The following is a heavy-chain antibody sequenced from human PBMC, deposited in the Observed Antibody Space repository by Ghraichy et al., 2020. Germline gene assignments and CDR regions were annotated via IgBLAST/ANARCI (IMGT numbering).Heavy chain of an antibody. CDR2: LYYSGST. CDR1: GGSISSSSYY. CDR3: ARRGVSSYYYGMDG. J-gene: IGHJ6*02. V-gene: IGHV4-39*01. D-gene: IGHD6-13*01. Sequence: SETLSLTCTVSGGSISSSSYYWGWIRQRPGKGLEWIGSLYYSGSTYYTPSLKSRVTISVDTSQNQFSLKLSSVTAADTAVYYCARRGVSSYYYGMDGWGQGTTVTVS.